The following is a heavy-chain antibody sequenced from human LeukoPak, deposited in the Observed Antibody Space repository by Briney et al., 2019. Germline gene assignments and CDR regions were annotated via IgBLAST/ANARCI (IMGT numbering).Heavy chain of an antibody. J-gene: IGHJ6*03. V-gene: IGHV1-69*05. CDR3: ARDDRLWGGNPNMDV. Sequence: SVKVSCKASGGTFSSYAISWVRQAPGQGLEWMGRIIPIFGPANYPQNFQGRVTISTDKSTTTVYTELSSLRFDDTAVYYCARDDRLWGGNPNMDVWGKGTTVTVS. CDR2: IIPIFGPA. D-gene: IGHD4-23*01. CDR1: GGTFSSYA.